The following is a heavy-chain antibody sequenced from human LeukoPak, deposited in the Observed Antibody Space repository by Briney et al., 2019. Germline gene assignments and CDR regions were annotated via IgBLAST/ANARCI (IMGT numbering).Heavy chain of an antibody. Sequence: GGSLRLSCAASGFTFDDYGMSWVRQAPGKGLEWVSGINWNGGSTGYADSVKGRFTISRDNAKNSLYLQMNSLRAEDTALYYCASLFWSGPPGYYYYTDVWGKGTTVTVSS. J-gene: IGHJ6*03. V-gene: IGHV3-20*04. CDR1: GFTFDDYG. CDR3: ASLFWSGPPGYYYYTDV. D-gene: IGHD3-3*01. CDR2: INWNGGST.